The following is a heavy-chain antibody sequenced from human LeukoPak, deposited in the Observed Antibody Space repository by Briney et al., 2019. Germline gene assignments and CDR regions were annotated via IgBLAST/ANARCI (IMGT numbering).Heavy chain of an antibody. Sequence: GGSLRLSCGASGFTFDDYGISWVRQAPGKGLEWMSGINWNGGSTGYADSVKGRFTISRDNAKNSLYLQMNSLRAEDTALYYCARALCSGGSCKFDPWGQGTLVTVSS. CDR3: ARALCSGGSCKFDP. D-gene: IGHD2-15*01. J-gene: IGHJ5*02. V-gene: IGHV3-20*04. CDR1: GFTFDDYG. CDR2: INWNGGST.